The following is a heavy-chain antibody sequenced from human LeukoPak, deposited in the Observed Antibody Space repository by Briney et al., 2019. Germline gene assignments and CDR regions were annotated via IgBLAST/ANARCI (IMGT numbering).Heavy chain of an antibody. D-gene: IGHD6-19*01. CDR2: ISGSGGST. V-gene: IGHV3-23*01. Sequence: GGSLRLSCAASGFTFSSYAMSWVRQAPGKGLEWVSAISGSGGSTYYADSVKGRFTISRDNSKNTLYLQMNSLRAEGTAVYYCAKRIAVAGCTDYWGQGTLVTVSS. CDR3: AKRIAVAGCTDY. J-gene: IGHJ4*02. CDR1: GFTFSSYA.